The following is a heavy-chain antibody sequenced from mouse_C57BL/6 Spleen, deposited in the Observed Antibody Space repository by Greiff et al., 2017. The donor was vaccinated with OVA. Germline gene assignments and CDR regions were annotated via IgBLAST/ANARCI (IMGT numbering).Heavy chain of an antibody. CDR1: GYTFTSYW. CDR2: IDPSDSYT. V-gene: IGHV1-50*01. CDR3: ARGRLRPWFAY. Sequence: QVQLKQPGAELVKPGASVKLSCKASGYTFTSYWMQWVKQRPRQGLEWIGAIDPSDSYTNYNQKFKGKATLTVDTSSSTAYMQLSSLTSEDSAVYYCARGRLRPWFAYWGQGTLVTVSA. J-gene: IGHJ3*01. D-gene: IGHD2-4*01.